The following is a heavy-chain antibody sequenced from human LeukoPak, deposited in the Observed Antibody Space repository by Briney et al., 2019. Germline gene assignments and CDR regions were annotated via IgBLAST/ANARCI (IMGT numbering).Heavy chain of an antibody. CDR3: ARGGYSSSWYPIDY. J-gene: IGHJ4*02. CDR1: GFTFSSYT. D-gene: IGHD6-13*01. CDR2: ISYDGSSK. Sequence: GGSLRLSCAASGFTFSSYTMHWVRQAPGKGLEWVAVISYDGSSKYYADSVKGRFTISRDNSKNTLYLQMNSLRAEDTAVYYCARGGYSSSWYPIDYWGQGTLVTVSS. V-gene: IGHV3-30-3*01.